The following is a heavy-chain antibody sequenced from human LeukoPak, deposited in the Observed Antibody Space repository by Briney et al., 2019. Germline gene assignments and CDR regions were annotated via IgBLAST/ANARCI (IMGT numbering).Heavy chain of an antibody. D-gene: IGHD6-19*01. CDR2: ISSSGSTI. J-gene: IGHJ4*02. CDR3: AREPSTLAVAGTPLDY. Sequence: GGSLRLSCAASGFTFSDYYMSWIRQAPGKGLEWVSYISSSGSTIYYADSVKGRFTISRDNAKNSLYLQMNSLRAEDTAVYYCAREPSTLAVAGTPLDYWGQGTLVTVSS. V-gene: IGHV3-11*01. CDR1: GFTFSDYY.